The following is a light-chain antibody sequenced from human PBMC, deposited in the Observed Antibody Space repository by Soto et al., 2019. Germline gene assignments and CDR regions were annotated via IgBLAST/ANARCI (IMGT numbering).Light chain of an antibody. J-gene: IGKJ4*01. Sequence: DIPMTQSPSSVSASVGDRVTITCRASQGIGSWLAWYQQKPGKAPKLLIYAASSLESGVPSRFSGSGSGTEFTLIINSLQPEDFATYYCQQANSFPLTFGGGTKVDIK. CDR1: QGIGSW. V-gene: IGKV1D-12*01. CDR3: QQANSFPLT. CDR2: AAS.